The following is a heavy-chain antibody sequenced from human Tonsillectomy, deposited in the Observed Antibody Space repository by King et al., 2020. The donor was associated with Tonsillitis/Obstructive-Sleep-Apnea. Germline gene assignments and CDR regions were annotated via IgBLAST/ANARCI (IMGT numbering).Heavy chain of an antibody. CDR3: ARESAMARDY. CDR1: GFTFSSFW. D-gene: IGHD5-18*01. J-gene: IGHJ4*01. Sequence: VQLVESGGGLVQPGGSLRLSCAASGFTFSSFWMGWVRQAPGKGLEWVANIHQDGGATYHVDSVRGRFPISRDNAKNSLNLQMNSLRAEDTAVYYCARESAMARDYWGQGTLVTVSS. CDR2: IHQDGGAT. V-gene: IGHV3-7*04.